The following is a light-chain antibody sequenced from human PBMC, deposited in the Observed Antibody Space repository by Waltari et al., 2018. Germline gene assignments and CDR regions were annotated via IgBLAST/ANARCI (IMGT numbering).Light chain of an antibody. J-gene: IGLJ3*02. Sequence: YELTQPLSVSVNPGQTATLTCEGNNFGSKDVHWYQQKPGQAPVLVIYKNNNRPSGIPERISGSKSGNTATLTFSGAQAGDEADYYCQVWDTTTVVFGGGTKLTVL. CDR1: NFGSKD. V-gene: IGLV3-9*01. CDR3: QVWDTTTVV. CDR2: KNN.